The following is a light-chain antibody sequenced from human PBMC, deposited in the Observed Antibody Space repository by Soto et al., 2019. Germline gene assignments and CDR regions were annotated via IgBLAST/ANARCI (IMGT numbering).Light chain of an antibody. Sequence: EIVMTQSPGTLSLSPGDTATLSCRASQSLGSDLAWYQQKPGQAPRLLIYDASNRATGIPARFSGSGSGTDFTLTISSLEPEDFAVYYCQQRSNWPWTFGQGTKVDIK. CDR1: QSLGSD. CDR3: QQRSNWPWT. J-gene: IGKJ1*01. CDR2: DAS. V-gene: IGKV3-11*01.